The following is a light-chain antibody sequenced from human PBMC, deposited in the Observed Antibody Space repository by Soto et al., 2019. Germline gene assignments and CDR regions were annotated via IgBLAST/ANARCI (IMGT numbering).Light chain of an antibody. Sequence: VWTQSPVTLSYSPWERGILSCRVSQFLSSYLAWYQQIPGQPPRLLIYDTSNRVTGIPARFSGSRSGTDFTLTLSSLELEDFAVYFYHQLNKFGQGTLLEIK. CDR2: DTS. J-gene: IGKJ5*01. CDR1: QFLSSY. CDR3: HQLNK. V-gene: IGKV3-11*01.